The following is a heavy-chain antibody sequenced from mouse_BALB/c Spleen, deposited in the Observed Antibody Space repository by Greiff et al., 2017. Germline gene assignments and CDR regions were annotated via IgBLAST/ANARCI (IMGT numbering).Heavy chain of an antibody. D-gene: IGHD2-10*02. J-gene: IGHJ3*01. Sequence: EVQLQESGGGLVQPGGSRKLSCAASGFTFSSFGMHWVRQAPEKGLEWVAYISSGSSTIYYADTVKGRFTISRDNPKNTLFLQMTSLRSEDTAMYYCAREGYGNPAWFAYWGQGTLVTVSA. CDR1: GFTFSSFG. CDR2: ISSGSSTI. CDR3: AREGYGNPAWFAY. V-gene: IGHV5-17*02.